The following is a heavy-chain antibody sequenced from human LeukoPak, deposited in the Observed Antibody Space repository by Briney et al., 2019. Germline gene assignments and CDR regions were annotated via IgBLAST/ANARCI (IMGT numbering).Heavy chain of an antibody. J-gene: IGHJ4*02. V-gene: IGHV4-39*01. D-gene: IGHD6-13*01. CDR1: GDSIRSGTHS. CDR2: ISYTGST. Sequence: SETLSLTCSVSGDSIRSGTHSWGWIRQPPGKGLEWIGSISYTGSTYYNPSLKSRVTISVDTSKNQFPLKMSSVTAADTAVYYCARHAGGIAASGTRPFDYWGQGTLVTVSS. CDR3: ARHAGGIAASGTRPFDY.